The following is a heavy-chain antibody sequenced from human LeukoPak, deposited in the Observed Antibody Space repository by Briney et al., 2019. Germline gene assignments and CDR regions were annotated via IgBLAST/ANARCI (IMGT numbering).Heavy chain of an antibody. J-gene: IGHJ6*02. CDR1: GGSISSGGYY. Sequence: SETLSLTCTVSGGSISSGGYYWSWIRQPPGKGLEWIGYIYYSGSTNYNPSLKSRVTISVDTSKNQFSLKLSSVTAADTAVYYCARAKFRSLLGGYYYYGMDVWGQGTTVTVSS. V-gene: IGHV4-61*08. D-gene: IGHD3-16*01. CDR2: IYYSGST. CDR3: ARAKFRSLLGGYYYYGMDV.